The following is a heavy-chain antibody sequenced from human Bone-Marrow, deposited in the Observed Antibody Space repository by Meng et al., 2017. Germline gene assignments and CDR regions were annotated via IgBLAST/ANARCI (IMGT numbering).Heavy chain of an antibody. J-gene: IGHJ5*02. Sequence: GGSLSLSCKGSGYSFTSYWIGCVRQMPGKGLEWMGIIYPGDSDTRYSPSFQGQVTISADKSISTAYLQWSSLKASDTAMYYCARQTGGVRGVILWLDPWGQGTLVTVSS. CDR2: IYPGDSDT. CDR1: GYSFTSYW. CDR3: ARQTGGVRGVILWLDP. V-gene: IGHV5-51*01. D-gene: IGHD3-10*01.